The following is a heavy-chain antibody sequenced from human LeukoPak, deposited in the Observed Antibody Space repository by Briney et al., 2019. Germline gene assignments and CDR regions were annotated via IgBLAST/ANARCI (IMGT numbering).Heavy chain of an antibody. D-gene: IGHD5-18*01. CDR2: IKQDGSEK. Sequence: GGSLRLSCAASGFTFSSYWMSWVRQAPGKGLEWVANIKQDGSEKYYVDSVKGRCTISRDNAKNSLYLQMNSLRAEGTAVYYCAREFTAIQLWLYYYYGMDVWGQGTTVTVSS. CDR3: AREFTAIQLWLYYYYGMDV. V-gene: IGHV3-7*01. J-gene: IGHJ6*02. CDR1: GFTFSSYW.